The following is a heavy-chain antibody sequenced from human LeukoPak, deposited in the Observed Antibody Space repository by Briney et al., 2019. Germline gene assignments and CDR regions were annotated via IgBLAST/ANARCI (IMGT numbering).Heavy chain of an antibody. CDR1: GGSISSSSYY. Sequence: SETLSLTCTVSGGSISSSSYYWGWIRQPPGKGLEWIGSIYYSGSTYYNPSLKSRVTISVDTSKNQFSLKLSSVTAADTAVYYCARRSKGSNYWNWFDPWGQGTLVTVSS. CDR3: ARRSKGSNYWNWFDP. CDR2: IYYSGST. V-gene: IGHV4-39*01. D-gene: IGHD4-11*01. J-gene: IGHJ5*02.